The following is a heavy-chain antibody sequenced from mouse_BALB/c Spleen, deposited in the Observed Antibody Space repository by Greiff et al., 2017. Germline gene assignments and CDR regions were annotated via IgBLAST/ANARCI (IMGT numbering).Heavy chain of an antibody. CDR3: TMQVRRRGHAMDY. CDR2: IYPGSGST. D-gene: IGHD2-14*01. J-gene: IGHJ4*01. Sequence: LQQPGSELVRPGASVKLSCKASGYTFTSYWMHWVKQRPGQGLEWIGNIYPGSGSTNYDEKFKSKATLTVDTSSSTAYMQLSSLTSEDSAVYYCTMQVRRRGHAMDYWGQGTSVTVSS. CDR1: GYTFTSYW. V-gene: IGHV1S22*01.